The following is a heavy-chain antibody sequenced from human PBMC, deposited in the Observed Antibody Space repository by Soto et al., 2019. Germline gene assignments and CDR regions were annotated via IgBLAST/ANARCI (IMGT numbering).Heavy chain of an antibody. Sequence: GSLRLSCAASGFTFSSYGMHWVRQAPGKGLEWVAVISYDGSNKYYADSVKGRFTISRDNSKNTLYLQMNSLRAEDTAVYYCAKVLLRIAVAAGYYGMDVWGQGTTVTVSS. CDR1: GFTFSSYG. CDR2: ISYDGSNK. J-gene: IGHJ6*02. V-gene: IGHV3-30*18. CDR3: AKVLLRIAVAAGYYGMDV. D-gene: IGHD6-19*01.